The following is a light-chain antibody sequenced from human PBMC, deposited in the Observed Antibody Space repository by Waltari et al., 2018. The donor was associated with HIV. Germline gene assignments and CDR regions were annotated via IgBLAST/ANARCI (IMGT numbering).Light chain of an antibody. Sequence: SYELTQPPSVSVSPGQTASITCSGDNLGDKYSCWYQQRPGKSPVLVIYQDTKRPSGIPGRFSGSTSWNTATLTISGTQALDEADYYGQAWDSSTGVFGGGTKLTVL. CDR3: QAWDSSTGV. V-gene: IGLV3-1*01. CDR1: NLGDKY. J-gene: IGLJ2*01. CDR2: QDT.